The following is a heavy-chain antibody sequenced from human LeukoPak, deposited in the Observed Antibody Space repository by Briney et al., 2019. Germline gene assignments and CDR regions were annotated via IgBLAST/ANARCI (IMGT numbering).Heavy chain of an antibody. CDR1: GFTFSSYG. J-gene: IGHJ6*02. Sequence: PGRSLRLSCAASGFTFSSYGMHWVRQAPGKGLEWVAVIWYDGSNKYYADSVKGRFTISRDNSNNPLYLQMNSLRAEDTAVYYCARRDYYYCMDVWGQATTVTV. CDR3: ARRDYYYCMDV. V-gene: IGHV3-33*01. CDR2: IWYDGSNK.